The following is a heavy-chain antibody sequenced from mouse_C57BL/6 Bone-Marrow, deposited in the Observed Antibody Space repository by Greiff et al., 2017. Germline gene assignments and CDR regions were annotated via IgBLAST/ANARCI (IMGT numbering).Heavy chain of an antibody. D-gene: IGHD1-1*01. J-gene: IGHJ1*03. Sequence: EVQRVESGEGLVKPGGSLKLSCAASGFTFSSYAMSWVRQTPEKRLEWVAYISSGGDYIYYAATVKGRFTISRDNARNTLYLQMSSLKSEDTAMYYCTRGPITTVVDWYFDVWGTGTTVTVSS. CDR3: TRGPITTVVDWYFDV. CDR1: GFTFSSYA. CDR2: ISSGGDYI. V-gene: IGHV5-9-1*02.